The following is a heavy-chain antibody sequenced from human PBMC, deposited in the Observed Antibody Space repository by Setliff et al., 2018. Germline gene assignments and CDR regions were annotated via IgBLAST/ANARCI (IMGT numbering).Heavy chain of an antibody. J-gene: IGHJ3*02. CDR3: AREDWNGNAFDI. D-gene: IGHD1-1*01. CDR1: GGSTNNYH. CDR2: LYPNGNT. Sequence: LRETLSLTCTVSGGSTNNYHWTWIRQPAGKGLEWIGRLYPNGNTNYNPSLKRRVNMSADSSKNNLSLRLKYVTAADTAVYYCAREDWNGNAFDIWGPGTMVTVSS. V-gene: IGHV4-4*07.